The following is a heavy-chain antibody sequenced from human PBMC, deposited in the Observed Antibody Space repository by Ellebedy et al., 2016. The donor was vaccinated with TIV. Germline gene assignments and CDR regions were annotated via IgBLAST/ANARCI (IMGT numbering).Heavy chain of an antibody. CDR2: IIPIFGTA. CDR3: ARGNSAMAYSSGYLRR. V-gene: IGHV1-69*05. D-gene: IGHD3-22*01. CDR1: GGTFSSYA. J-gene: IGHJ4*02. Sequence: SVKVSXXASGGTFSSYAISWVRQAPGQGLEWMGGIIPIFGTANYAQKFQGRVTMTRDTSTSTVYMELSSLRSEDTAVYYCARGNSAMAYSSGYLRRWGQGTLVTVSS.